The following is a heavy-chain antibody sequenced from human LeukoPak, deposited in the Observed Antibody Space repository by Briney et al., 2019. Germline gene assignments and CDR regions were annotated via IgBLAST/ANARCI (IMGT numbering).Heavy chain of an antibody. Sequence: PGGSLRLSCAASGFTFSGSAMQSVRQASGKGLEWVGRIRSKANSYATAYAASVKGRFTISRDDSKNTAYLQMNSLKTEDTAVYYCTRQLDSSGSPFGYWGQGTLVTVSS. J-gene: IGHJ4*02. V-gene: IGHV3-73*01. CDR1: GFTFSGSA. D-gene: IGHD3-22*01. CDR3: TRQLDSSGSPFGY. CDR2: IRSKANSYAT.